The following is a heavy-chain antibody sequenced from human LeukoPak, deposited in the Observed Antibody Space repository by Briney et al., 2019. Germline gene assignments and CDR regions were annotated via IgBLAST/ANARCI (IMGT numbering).Heavy chain of an antibody. CDR3: ASLVDDSSGYYYGLDY. CDR2: ISSSSSYI. D-gene: IGHD3-22*01. Sequence: GGSLRLSCAASGFTFSSYSMNWVRQAPGNGLEWVSSISSSSSYIYYADSVKGRFTISRDNAKNSLYLHMNSLRAEDTAVYYCASLVDDSSGYYYGLDYWGQGTLVTVSS. J-gene: IGHJ4*02. CDR1: GFTFSSYS. V-gene: IGHV3-21*01.